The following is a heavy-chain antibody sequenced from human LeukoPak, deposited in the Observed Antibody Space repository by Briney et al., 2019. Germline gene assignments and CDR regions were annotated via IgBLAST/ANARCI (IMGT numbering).Heavy chain of an antibody. CDR3: ARQTGSGLFILP. CDR2: IFYSGST. V-gene: IGHV4-59*08. Sequence: PSETLSLTCTVSGGSIINYYWSWIRQPPGKGLEWIGYIFYSGSTNYNPSLKSRVTMSVDTSKNQFSLKLSSVTAADTAVYYCARQTGSGLFILPGGQGTLVTVSS. D-gene: IGHD3/OR15-3a*01. CDR1: GGSIINYY. J-gene: IGHJ4*02.